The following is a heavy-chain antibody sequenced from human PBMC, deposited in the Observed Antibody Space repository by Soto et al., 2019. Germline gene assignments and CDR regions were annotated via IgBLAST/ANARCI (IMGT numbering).Heavy chain of an antibody. J-gene: IGHJ4*02. CDR3: ARGLYYYDSSGYWGY. CDR1: GFTFSSYS. V-gene: IGHV3-48*02. Sequence: PGGSLRLCCAASGFTFSSYSMNGVRQAPGKGLEWVSYISSSSSTIYYADSVKGRFTISRDNAKNSLYLQMNSLRDEDTAVYYCARGLYYYDSSGYWGYWGQGTLVTVSS. D-gene: IGHD3-22*01. CDR2: ISSSSSTI.